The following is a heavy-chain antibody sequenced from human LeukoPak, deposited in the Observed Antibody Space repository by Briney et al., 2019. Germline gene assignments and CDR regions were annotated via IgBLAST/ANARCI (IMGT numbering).Heavy chain of an antibody. D-gene: IGHD6-13*01. V-gene: IGHV4-59*01. Sequence: SETLPLTCTVSDGSISSYYWSWIRQPPGKGLEWIGYIYYSGSTNYNPSLKSRVTISLDTSKTQFSLRLSSVTAADTAVYYCARFAAAAPYYYYYYMDVWGKGTTVTISS. CDR2: IYYSGST. J-gene: IGHJ6*03. CDR3: ARFAAAAPYYYYYYMDV. CDR1: DGSISSYY.